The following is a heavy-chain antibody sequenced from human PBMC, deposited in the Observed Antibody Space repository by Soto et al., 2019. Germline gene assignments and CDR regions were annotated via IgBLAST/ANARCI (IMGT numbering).Heavy chain of an antibody. CDR1: SGSISNYY. V-gene: IGHV4-59*01. CDR3: STLVRNCSGDRCFGTGYFDY. D-gene: IGHD2-15*01. J-gene: IGHJ4*02. Sequence: PSETLSLTCTVSSGSISNYYWSWIRQPLGKGLEWIGFISYSGSTNYSPSLKSRVTISVDTSKNQFQFSLKLSSVTAADTAVYYFSTLVRNCSGDRCFGTGYFDYWGRGTLVTVSS. CDR2: ISYSGST.